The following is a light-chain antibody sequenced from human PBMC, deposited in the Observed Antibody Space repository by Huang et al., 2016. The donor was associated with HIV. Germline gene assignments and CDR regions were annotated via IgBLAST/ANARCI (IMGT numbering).Light chain of an antibody. Sequence: DIQMTQSPSSLSASVGDRISITCRASQTISTFLNWYQQQPGKAPKLLIYAASNLQSGVSSIFSGTGSGTQFTLTVTGLQPDDFSTYFCQQTSSVPLTFGGGTRVE. V-gene: IGKV1-39*01. CDR3: QQTSSVPLT. J-gene: IGKJ4*01. CDR2: AAS. CDR1: QTISTF.